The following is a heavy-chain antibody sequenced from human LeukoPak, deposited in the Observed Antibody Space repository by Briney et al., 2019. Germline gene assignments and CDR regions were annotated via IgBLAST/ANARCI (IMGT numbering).Heavy chain of an antibody. V-gene: IGHV3-66*04. CDR1: GFTVSSNY. J-gene: IGHJ4*02. CDR3: AKPKGAQDFAGSAFDY. CDR2: IYSGGST. D-gene: IGHD3-10*01. Sequence: PGGSLRLSCAASGFTVSSNYMSWVRQAPGKGLEWVSVIYSGGSTYYADSVKGRFTISRDNSKNTLYLQMNSLRAEDTAVYYCAKPKGAQDFAGSAFDYWGQGTLVTVSS.